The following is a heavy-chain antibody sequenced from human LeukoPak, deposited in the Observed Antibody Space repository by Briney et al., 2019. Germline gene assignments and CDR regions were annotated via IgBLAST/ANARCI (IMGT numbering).Heavy chain of an antibody. Sequence: GGSLRLSCAASGVTVSNNHMNWVRQAPGKGLEWVSLIYSGGSTYYADSVKGRFTISRDNSKNTLYLQMNSLRAEDTAVYYCARDPPAVAANTYGWGQGTLVTVSS. CDR1: GVTVSNNH. V-gene: IGHV3-66*01. CDR3: ARDPPAVAANTYG. J-gene: IGHJ4*02. D-gene: IGHD6-6*01. CDR2: IYSGGST.